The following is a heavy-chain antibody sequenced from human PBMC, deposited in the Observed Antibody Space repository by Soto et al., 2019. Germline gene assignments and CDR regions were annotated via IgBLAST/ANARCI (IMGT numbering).Heavy chain of an antibody. CDR3: ASSGGSGLGAFDI. V-gene: IGHV1-46*03. CDR2: INPSGGST. CDR1: GYTFTSYY. J-gene: IGHJ3*02. Sequence: ASVKVSCKASGYTFTSYYMHWVRQAPGQGLEWMGIINPSGGSTSYAQKFQGRVTMTRDTSTSTVYMGLSSLRSEDTAVYYCASSGGSGLGAFDIWGQGTMVTVSS. D-gene: IGHD2-15*01.